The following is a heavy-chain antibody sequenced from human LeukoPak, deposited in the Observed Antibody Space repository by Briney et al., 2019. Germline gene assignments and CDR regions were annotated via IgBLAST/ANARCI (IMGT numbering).Heavy chain of an antibody. CDR3: AHIALRLLPHDY. CDR2: ISGSGTST. J-gene: IGHJ4*02. V-gene: IGHV3-23*01. Sequence: PGGSLRLSCAASGVTFSSYTMSWVRQAPGKGLEWVSTISGSGTSTYYADSVKGRFTISRDNSKNTVFLQMNSLRAEETAIYYCAHIALRLLPHDYWGQGTLVTVSS. CDR1: GVTFSSYT. D-gene: IGHD2-21*01.